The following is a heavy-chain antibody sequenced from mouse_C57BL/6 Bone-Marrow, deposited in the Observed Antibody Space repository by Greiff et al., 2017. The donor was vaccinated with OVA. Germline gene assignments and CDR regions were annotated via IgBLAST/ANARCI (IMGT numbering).Heavy chain of an antibody. Sequence: VQLQQSGTVLARPGASVKMSCKTSGYTFTSYWMHWVKQRPGQGLEWIGAIYPGNSDTSYNQKFKGKATLTAVTSASTAYMELSSLTNEDSAVYYFTDPYCDYWGQGTTLTVSA. V-gene: IGHV1-5*01. CDR2: IYPGNSDT. CDR1: GYTFTSYW. CDR3: TDPYCDY. J-gene: IGHJ2*01.